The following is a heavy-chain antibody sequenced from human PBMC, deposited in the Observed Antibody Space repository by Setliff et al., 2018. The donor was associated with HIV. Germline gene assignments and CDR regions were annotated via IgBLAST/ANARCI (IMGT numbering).Heavy chain of an antibody. Sequence: GSLRLSCAASGFTFSTYGMHWVRQAPGKGLEWVAFIRYDGSNKYYADSVKGRFTISRDNSKNTLHLQMNSLRAEDTALYYCAKDMEYDTSVYYHWYFDLWGRGVLVTVSS. CDR2: IRYDGSNK. J-gene: IGHJ2*01. CDR3: AKDMEYDTSVYYHWYFDL. D-gene: IGHD3-22*01. CDR1: GFTFSTYG. V-gene: IGHV3-30*02.